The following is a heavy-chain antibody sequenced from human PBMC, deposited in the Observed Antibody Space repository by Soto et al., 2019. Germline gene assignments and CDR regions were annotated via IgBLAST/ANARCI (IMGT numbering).Heavy chain of an antibody. CDR2: ISAYNGNT. CDR3: AREDPIVPNYYGMDV. CDR1: GYTFTSYG. Sequence: QVQLVQSGAEVKKPGASVKVSCKASGYTFTSYGISWVRQAPGQGLEWMGWISAYNGNTNYAQKLQGRVTMTTDTSTSTAYRELRSLRSDDTAVYYCAREDPIVPNYYGMDVWGQGTTVTVSS. V-gene: IGHV1-18*01. J-gene: IGHJ6*02. D-gene: IGHD2-8*01.